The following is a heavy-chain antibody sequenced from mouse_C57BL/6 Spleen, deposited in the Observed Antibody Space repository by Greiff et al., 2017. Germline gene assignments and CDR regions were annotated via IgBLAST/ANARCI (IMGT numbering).Heavy chain of an antibody. J-gene: IGHJ1*03. Sequence: EVQLVESGGGLVKPGGSLKLSCAASGFTFSDYGMHWVRQAPEKGLEWVAYISSGSSTIYYADTVKGRFTISRDNAKNTLFLQMTSLRSEDTAMYYCARFYYGNYWYCDVWGTGTTVTVSS. V-gene: IGHV5-17*01. D-gene: IGHD2-1*01. CDR3: ARFYYGNYWYCDV. CDR1: GFTFSDYG. CDR2: ISSGSSTI.